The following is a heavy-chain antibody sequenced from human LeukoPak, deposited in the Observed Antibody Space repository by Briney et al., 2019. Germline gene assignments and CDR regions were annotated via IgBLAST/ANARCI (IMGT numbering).Heavy chain of an antibody. Sequence: SETLPLTCTVSGDSISSNFWSWLRQPPGKGLEWIGYIYDIGSANYNSSLKSRVTMSIDTSKNQFSLKLSSVTAADTAVYYCARLRIMITFGGVIVHRRYYFDYWGQGTLVTVSS. CDR1: GDSISSNF. CDR2: IYDIGSA. CDR3: ARLRIMITFGGVIVHRRYYFDY. D-gene: IGHD3-16*02. V-gene: IGHV4-59*08. J-gene: IGHJ4*02.